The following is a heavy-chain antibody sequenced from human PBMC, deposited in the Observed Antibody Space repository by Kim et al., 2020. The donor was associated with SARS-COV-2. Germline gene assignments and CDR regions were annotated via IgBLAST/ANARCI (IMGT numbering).Heavy chain of an antibody. Sequence: KSRFTIPRDNAKNSLYLQMNSLRAEDTAVYYCARSRGDSSGYYYRSAFGYWGQGTLVTVSS. CDR3: ARSRGDSSGYYYRSAFGY. D-gene: IGHD3-22*01. V-gene: IGHV3-11*03. J-gene: IGHJ4*02.